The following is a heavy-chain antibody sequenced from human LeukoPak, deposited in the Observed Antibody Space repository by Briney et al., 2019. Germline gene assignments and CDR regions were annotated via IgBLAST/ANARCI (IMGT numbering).Heavy chain of an antibody. J-gene: IGHJ4*02. D-gene: IGHD4-17*01. CDR2: IRSKAYGGTT. Sequence: GGSLRLSCTASGFTFADYAMSWVRQAPGKGLEWVGFIRSKAYGGTTEYAASVKGGFTISRDDSKSIAYLQMNSLKTEDTAVYYCTRDDGDYVFDYWGQGTLVTVSS. CDR1: GFTFADYA. CDR3: TRDDGDYVFDY. V-gene: IGHV3-49*04.